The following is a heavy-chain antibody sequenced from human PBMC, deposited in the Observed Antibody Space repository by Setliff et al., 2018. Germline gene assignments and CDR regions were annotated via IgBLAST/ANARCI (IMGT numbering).Heavy chain of an antibody. Sequence: ASVKVSCKASGYTFTSYAMNWVRQAPGQGLEWMGWINTNTGNPTYAQGFTGRFVFSLDTSVSTAYLQISSLKAEGTAVYYCARGDFWVVGGAFDIWGQGTMVTVSS. CDR1: GYTFTSYA. V-gene: IGHV7-4-1*02. CDR2: INTNTGNP. CDR3: ARGDFWVVGGAFDI. J-gene: IGHJ3*02. D-gene: IGHD3-3*01.